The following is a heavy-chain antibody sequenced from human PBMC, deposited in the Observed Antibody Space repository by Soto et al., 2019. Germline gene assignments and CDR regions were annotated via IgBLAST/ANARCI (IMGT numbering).Heavy chain of an antibody. CDR1: GVTFSSHA. Sequence: GGSLRLSCADSGVTFSSHAMSWVRQAPGKGLEWVSGISSGGGDTYYADSVKGRFTISRDNSKNTMYLQMNSLRAEDTAVYYCASYHYHRSGYYYFMPFNYYLDYWGQGTLVTVSS. D-gene: IGHD3-22*01. CDR2: ISSGGGDT. V-gene: IGHV3-23*01. J-gene: IGHJ4*02. CDR3: ASYHYHRSGYYYFMPFNYYLDY.